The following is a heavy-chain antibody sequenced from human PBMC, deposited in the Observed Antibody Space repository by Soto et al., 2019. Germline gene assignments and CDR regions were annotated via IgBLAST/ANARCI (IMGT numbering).Heavy chain of an antibody. CDR2: IYYSGST. CDR3: ASDGGIAAAGTWFDP. D-gene: IGHD6-13*01. Sequence: QLQLQESGPGLVKTSETLSLTCTVSGGAISSSSYYWGWIRQPPGKGLEWIGSIYYSGSTYYNPSLKRRVTISVDTSKNQFPLKLRSVTAADTAVYYCASDGGIAAAGTWFDPWGQGTLVPVSS. V-gene: IGHV4-39*01. CDR1: GGAISSSSYY. J-gene: IGHJ5*02.